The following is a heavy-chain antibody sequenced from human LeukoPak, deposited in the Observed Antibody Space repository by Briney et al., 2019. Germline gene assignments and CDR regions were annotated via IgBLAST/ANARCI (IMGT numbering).Heavy chain of an antibody. J-gene: IGHJ4*02. CDR3: TRHGGDGYNFVLPWD. CDR1: GFTFSGSA. CDR2: IRSKANSYAT. V-gene: IGHV3-73*01. D-gene: IGHD5-24*01. Sequence: GGSLRLSCAASGFTFSGSAMYWVRQASGKGLEWVGRIRSKANSYATAYAASVKGRFTISRDDSKNTAYLQMNSLKTEDTAVYYCTRHGGDGYNFVLPWDWGQGTLVTVSS.